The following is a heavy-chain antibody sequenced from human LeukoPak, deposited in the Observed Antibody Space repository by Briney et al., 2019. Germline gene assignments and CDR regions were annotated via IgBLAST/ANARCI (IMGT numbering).Heavy chain of an antibody. V-gene: IGHV1-8*01. J-gene: IGHJ4*02. D-gene: IGHD2-21*02. CDR3: ARGTALSSPLEY. CDR1: GFTFSNYD. CDR2: LNPKSGDT. Sequence: ASVKVSCKASGFTFSNYDINWVRQAPGQGLEWMGWLNPKSGDTGYAQKFQGRVAMTRNTSITTAYMEVSSLTSEDTAVYYCARGTALSSPLEYWGQGTLVTVSS.